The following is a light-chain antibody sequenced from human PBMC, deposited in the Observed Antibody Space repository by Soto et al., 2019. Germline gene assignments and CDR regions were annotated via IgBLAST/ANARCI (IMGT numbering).Light chain of an antibody. CDR3: QTWGTGVV. CDR2: LNSDGSH. J-gene: IGLJ2*01. Sequence: QLVLTQSPSASASLGASVKLTCTLSSGHSSYAIAWHQQQPEKGPRYLMKLNSDGSHSKGDGIPDRFSGSSSGAERYLTISSLQSEDEAYYYCQTWGTGVVFGGGTKLTVL. CDR1: SGHSSYA. V-gene: IGLV4-69*01.